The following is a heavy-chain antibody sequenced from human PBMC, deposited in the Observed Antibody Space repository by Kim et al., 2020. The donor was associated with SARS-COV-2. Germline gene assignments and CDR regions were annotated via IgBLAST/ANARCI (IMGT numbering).Heavy chain of an antibody. D-gene: IGHD2-21*01. J-gene: IGHJ6*03. Sequence: AKGRFTISRDNAKNSLFLQMNSLRVEDTAVYFCARDRDDLYYFYFYYMDVWGKGTTVPVSS. V-gene: IGHV3-21*01. CDR3: ARDRDDLYYFYFYYMDV.